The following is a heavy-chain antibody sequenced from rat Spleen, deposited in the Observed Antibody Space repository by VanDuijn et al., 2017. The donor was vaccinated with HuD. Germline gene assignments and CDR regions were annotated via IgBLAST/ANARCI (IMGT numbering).Heavy chain of an antibody. CDR3: TRWGFDY. V-gene: IGHV1-57*01. CDR1: GYTFTSYD. J-gene: IGHJ2*01. CDR2: IKTGSGGT. Sequence: QIQLQQSGAELAKPGSSVKISCKASGYTFTSYDISWIKQTTGQGLEYIGYIKTGSGGTYYSERFKGKATLTVDKSSSTAFMQLSSLTPEDTAVYYCTRWGFDYWGQGVMVTVSS.